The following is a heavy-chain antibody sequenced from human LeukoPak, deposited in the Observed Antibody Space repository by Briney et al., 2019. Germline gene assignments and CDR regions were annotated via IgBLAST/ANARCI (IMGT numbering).Heavy chain of an antibody. V-gene: IGHV5-51*01. Sequence: GESLKISCKGSGYSFTSYWIGWVRQMPGKGLEWMGIIYPADSDTRYSPSFQGQVTISADRSISTAYLQWSSLKAPDTAMYYCARGRVFSAYDSSHWGQGTLVTVSS. J-gene: IGHJ4*02. D-gene: IGHD5-12*01. CDR1: GYSFTSYW. CDR2: IYPADSDT. CDR3: ARGRVFSAYDSSH.